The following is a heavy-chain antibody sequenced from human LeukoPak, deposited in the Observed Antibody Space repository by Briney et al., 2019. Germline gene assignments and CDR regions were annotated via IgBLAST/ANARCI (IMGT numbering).Heavy chain of an antibody. Sequence: ASVKVSCKASGYTFTSYYMHWVRQAPGQGLEWMGIINPSGGRTSYAQKFQGRVTMTRDTSTSTVYMELSSLRSEDTAVYYCARDLLLFGELFEIDYWGQGTLVTVSS. D-gene: IGHD3-10*01. J-gene: IGHJ4*02. CDR2: INPSGGRT. CDR3: ARDLLLFGELFEIDY. V-gene: IGHV1-46*01. CDR1: GYTFTSYY.